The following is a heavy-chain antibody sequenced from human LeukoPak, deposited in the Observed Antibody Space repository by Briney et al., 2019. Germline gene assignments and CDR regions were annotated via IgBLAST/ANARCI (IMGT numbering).Heavy chain of an antibody. CDR1: GGSFSGYY. Sequence: SETLSLTCAVYGGSFSGYYWSWIRQPPGKGLEWIGEINHSGSTNYNPSLKSRVTISVDTSKNQFSLKLSSVTAADTAVYYCASGLGNYYYYMDVWGKGTTVTISS. J-gene: IGHJ6*03. CDR3: ASGLGNYYYYMDV. CDR2: INHSGST. D-gene: IGHD7-27*01. V-gene: IGHV4-34*01.